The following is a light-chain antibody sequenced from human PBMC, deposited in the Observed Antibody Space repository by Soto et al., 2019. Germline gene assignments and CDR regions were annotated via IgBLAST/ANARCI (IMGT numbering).Light chain of an antibody. Sequence: EIVMTQSPATLSVSPGERDTLSCRASQSVSSNLAWYQQKPGQAPRLLIYGASTRATGIPARFSGSGSGTEFTLTIRSLQSEDFAVYYCQQYNNWPPYTFGQGTKLEIK. J-gene: IGKJ2*01. CDR2: GAS. CDR1: QSVSSN. V-gene: IGKV3-15*01. CDR3: QQYNNWPPYT.